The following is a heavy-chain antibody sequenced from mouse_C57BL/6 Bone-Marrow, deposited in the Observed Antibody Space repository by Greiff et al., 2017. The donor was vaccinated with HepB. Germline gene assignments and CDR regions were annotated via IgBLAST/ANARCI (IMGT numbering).Heavy chain of an antibody. V-gene: IGHV5-6*01. CDR1: GFTFSSYG. CDR3: ARQDGYAWFAY. D-gene: IGHD2-2*01. J-gene: IGHJ3*01. Sequence: EVQLVESGGDLVKPGGSLKLSCAASGFTFSSYGMSWVRQTPDKRLEWVATISSGGSETYSPDSVKGRFTISRDNAKNTLYLQMSSLKSEDTAMYYCARQDGYAWFAYWGQGTLVTVSA. CDR2: ISSGGSET.